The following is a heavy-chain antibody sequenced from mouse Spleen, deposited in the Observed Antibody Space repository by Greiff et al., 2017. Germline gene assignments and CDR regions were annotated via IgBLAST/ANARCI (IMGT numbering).Heavy chain of an antibody. CDR2: ISSGSSTI. CDR1: GFTFSDYG. CDR3: ARRDYSNYGFAY. J-gene: IGHJ3*01. Sequence: VQLKESGGGLVKPGGSLKLSCAASGFTFSDYGIHWVRQAPEKGLEWVAYISSGSSTIYYADKVKGRFTISRDNAKNTLFLQMTSLRSEDTAMYYCARRDYSNYGFAYWGQGTLVTVSA. D-gene: IGHD2-5*01. V-gene: IGHV5-17*01.